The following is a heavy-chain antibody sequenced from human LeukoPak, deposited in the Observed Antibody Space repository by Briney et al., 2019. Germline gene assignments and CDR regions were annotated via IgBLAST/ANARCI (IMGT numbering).Heavy chain of an antibody. J-gene: IGHJ3*02. Sequence: GGSLRLSCAASGFTFSSYSMNWVRQAPGKGLEWVSSISSSSSYIYYADSVKGRFTISRDNAKNSLYLQMNSLRAEDTAVYYCARDPGSYYYGSGRTFDIWGQGTMVTVSS. CDR3: ARDPGSYYYGSGRTFDI. CDR1: GFTFSSYS. D-gene: IGHD3-10*01. CDR2: ISSSSSYI. V-gene: IGHV3-21*01.